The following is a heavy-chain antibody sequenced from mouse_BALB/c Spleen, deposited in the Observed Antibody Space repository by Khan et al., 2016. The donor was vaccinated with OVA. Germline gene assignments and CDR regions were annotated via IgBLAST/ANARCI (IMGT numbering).Heavy chain of an antibody. CDR1: GYSFTGYF. V-gene: IGHV1-20*02. CDR3: TRIYRSDFDY. D-gene: IGHD1-1*01. CDR2: INPHIGET. J-gene: IGHJ2*01. Sequence: EVKLEVSGPELVRPGASVKISCKASGYSFTGYFMNWVMQSHGKSLEWIGRINPHIGETFYNQRFKDKATLTADESSSTAQLELRSLASEDSAVYYCTRIYRSDFDYWGQGTTLTVSS.